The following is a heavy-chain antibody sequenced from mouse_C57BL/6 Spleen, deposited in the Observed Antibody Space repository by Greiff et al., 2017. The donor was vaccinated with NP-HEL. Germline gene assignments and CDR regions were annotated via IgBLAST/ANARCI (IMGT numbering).Heavy chain of an antibody. CDR2: IDTSDSYT. Sequence: QVQLLQPGAELVKPGASVKLSCKASGYTFTSYWMQWVKQRPGQGLEWIGEIDTSDSYTNYNQKFKGKATLTVDTSSSTAYMQLSSLTSEDSGVYYCAKTGTIDYWGQGTTLTVSS. V-gene: IGHV1-50*01. J-gene: IGHJ2*01. CDR3: AKTGTIDY. D-gene: IGHD4-1*01. CDR1: GYTFTSYW.